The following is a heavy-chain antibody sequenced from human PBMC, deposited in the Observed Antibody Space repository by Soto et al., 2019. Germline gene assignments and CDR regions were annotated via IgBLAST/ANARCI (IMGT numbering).Heavy chain of an antibody. Sequence: QVQLVQSGAEVKKPGSSVKVSCKASGGTFSSYAISWVRQAPGQGLEWMGGFIPIFGTANYAQKFQGRVTLTAAESTSPDYMELSSLRSEDTAVYYGARDPRGETADRFRWGQGTLVTVSS. CDR2: FIPIFGTA. J-gene: IGHJ4*02. V-gene: IGHV1-69*12. CDR1: GGTFSSYA. CDR3: ARDPRGETADRFR.